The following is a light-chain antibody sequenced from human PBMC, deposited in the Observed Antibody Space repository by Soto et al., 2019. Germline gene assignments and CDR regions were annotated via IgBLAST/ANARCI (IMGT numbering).Light chain of an antibody. CDR3: QQVNNYPLT. CDR2: AAS. CDR1: QALSSY. V-gene: IGKV1-9*01. Sequence: IQLTQSPSSLSASVGDIVTITCRASQALSSYLAWYQQKPGKAPKLLIYAASTLQSGVPSRFSGSESGTDFTLTISSLQPEDFGTYYCQQVNNYPLTFGGGTKVDI. J-gene: IGKJ4*01.